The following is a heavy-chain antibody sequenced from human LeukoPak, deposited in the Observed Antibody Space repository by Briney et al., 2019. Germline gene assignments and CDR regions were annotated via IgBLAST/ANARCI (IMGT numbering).Heavy chain of an antibody. J-gene: IGHJ6*02. CDR1: GGTFSSYA. V-gene: IGHV1-46*01. D-gene: IGHD4-11*01. CDR2: INPSGGST. CDR3: ARDLVTTPIWNYYGMDV. Sequence: GSSVKVSCKASGGTFSSYAISWVRQAPGQGLEWMGIINPSGGSTSYAQKFQGRVTMTRDTSTSTVYMELSSLRSEDTAVYYCARDLVTTPIWNYYGMDVWGQGTTVTVSS.